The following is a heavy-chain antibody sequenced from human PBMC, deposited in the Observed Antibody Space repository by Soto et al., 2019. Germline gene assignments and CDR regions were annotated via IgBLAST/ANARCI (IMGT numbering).Heavy chain of an antibody. CDR1: GFTLSSYS. Sequence: EGQLVESGGGLVKPGGSLRLSCAASGFTLSSYSMNWVRRAPGKGLEWVSAISGSGGSTYYADSVKGRFTISRDNSKNTLYLQMNSLRAEDTAVYYCAKAPISLGATIFDPWGQGTLVTVSS. CDR3: AKAPISLGATIFDP. D-gene: IGHD1-26*01. CDR2: ISGSGGST. V-gene: IGHV3-23*04. J-gene: IGHJ5*02.